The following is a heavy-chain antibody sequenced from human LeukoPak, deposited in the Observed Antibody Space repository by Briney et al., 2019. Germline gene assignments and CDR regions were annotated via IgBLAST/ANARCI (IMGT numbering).Heavy chain of an antibody. J-gene: IGHJ3*02. CDR3: AASGAGAFDI. D-gene: IGHD5-12*01. Sequence: EWIGYIYHSGSTYYNPSLKSRVTISVDTSKNQFSLKLSSVTAADTAVYYCAASGAGAFDIWGQGTMVTVSS. V-gene: IGHV4-30-2*05. CDR2: IYHSGST.